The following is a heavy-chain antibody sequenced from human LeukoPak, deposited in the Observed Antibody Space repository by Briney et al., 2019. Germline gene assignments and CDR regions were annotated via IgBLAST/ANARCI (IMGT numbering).Heavy chain of an antibody. J-gene: IGHJ4*02. Sequence: GGSLRLSCAASGFTFSSYAMSWVRQAPGKGLEWVSAISGSGGSTYYADSVKGRFTISRDNSKNTLYLQMNSLRAEDTAVYYCAKDSYGSTSHSGYDFDYWGQGTLVTVSS. D-gene: IGHD5-12*01. V-gene: IGHV3-23*01. CDR2: ISGSGGST. CDR3: AKDSYGSTSHSGYDFDY. CDR1: GFTFSSYA.